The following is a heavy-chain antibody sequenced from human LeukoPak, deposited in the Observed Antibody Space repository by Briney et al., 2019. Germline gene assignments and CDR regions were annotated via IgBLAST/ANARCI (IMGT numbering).Heavy chain of an antibody. CDR1: GFTFSSYG. CDR2: ISYDGSNK. CDR3: AKDRLPTMIVVVIDY. Sequence: GRSLRLSCAASGFTFSSYGMHWVRQAPGKGLEWVAVISYDGSNKYHADSVKGRFTISRDNSKNTLYLQMNSLRAEDTAVYYCAKDRLPTMIVVVIDYWGQGTLVTVSS. V-gene: IGHV3-30*18. D-gene: IGHD3-22*01. J-gene: IGHJ4*02.